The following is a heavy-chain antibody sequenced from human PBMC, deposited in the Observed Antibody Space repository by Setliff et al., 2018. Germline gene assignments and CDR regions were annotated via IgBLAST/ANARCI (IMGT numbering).Heavy chain of an antibody. D-gene: IGHD1-20*01. Sequence: GASVKVSCKVSGYTFTVYTMNWVRQAPGQGLEWMGWINTNTGSPTYAQGFTGRFVFSLDTSVSTAYLQISTLKAEDTAVYSCAMNNLDYASYDMCVWGNGTTVTVSS. CDR2: INTNTGSP. CDR1: GYTFTVYT. J-gene: IGHJ6*03. V-gene: IGHV7-4-1*02. CDR3: AMNNLDYASYDMCV.